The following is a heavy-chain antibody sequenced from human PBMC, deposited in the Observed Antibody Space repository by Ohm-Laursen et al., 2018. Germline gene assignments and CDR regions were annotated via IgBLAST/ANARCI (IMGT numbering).Heavy chain of an antibody. CDR1: GYTFTSYG. Sequence: ASVKVSCKASGYTFTSYGISWVRQAPGQGLEWMGWISGYDANTKYAQNLQGRVTMTTDTSTSTAYMELRSLRSDGTAVYYCARVVGDYYAFDIWGQGTMVTVSS. CDR2: ISGYDANT. V-gene: IGHV1-18*01. CDR3: ARVVGDYYAFDI. D-gene: IGHD4-17*01. J-gene: IGHJ3*02.